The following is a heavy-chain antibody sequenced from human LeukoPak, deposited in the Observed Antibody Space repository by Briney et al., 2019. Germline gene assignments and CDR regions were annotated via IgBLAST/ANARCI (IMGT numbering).Heavy chain of an antibody. CDR1: GFTFSSYA. CDR3: ARDRAAAFFDY. Sequence: GGSLRLSCAASGFTFSSYAMHWVRQAPGKGQEWVAVISYDGSNKYYADSVKGRFTISRDNSKNTLYLQMNSLRAEDTAVYYCARDRAAAFFDYWGQGTLVTVSS. J-gene: IGHJ4*02. D-gene: IGHD6-13*01. V-gene: IGHV3-30-3*01. CDR2: ISYDGSNK.